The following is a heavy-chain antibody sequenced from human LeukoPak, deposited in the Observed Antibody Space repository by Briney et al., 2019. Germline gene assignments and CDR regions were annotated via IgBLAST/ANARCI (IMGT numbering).Heavy chain of an antibody. D-gene: IGHD3-22*01. Sequence: ASVKVSCKVPGYTLTELSMHWVRQAPGKGLEWMGGFDPEDGETIYAQKFQGRVTMTEDTSTDTAYMELSSLRSEDTAVYYCATGPPPPRYYYDSSGYYYGYFQHWGQGTLVTVSS. J-gene: IGHJ1*01. CDR3: ATGPPPPRYYYDSSGYYYGYFQH. CDR2: FDPEDGET. CDR1: GYTLTELS. V-gene: IGHV1-24*01.